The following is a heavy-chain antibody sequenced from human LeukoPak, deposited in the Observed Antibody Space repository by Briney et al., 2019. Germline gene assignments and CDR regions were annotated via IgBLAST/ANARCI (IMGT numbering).Heavy chain of an antibody. J-gene: IGHJ4*02. Sequence: PGGSLRLSCAASGFTFSSYSMHWVRQAPGKGLEWVSSITSSGSYIFYADSVKGRFTISRDNAKNSLYLQMNTLRAEDTAVYYCARRGSSSWYGDYWGQGTLVTVSS. CDR2: ITSSGSYI. V-gene: IGHV3-21*01. CDR3: ARRGSSSWYGDY. D-gene: IGHD6-13*01. CDR1: GFTFSSYS.